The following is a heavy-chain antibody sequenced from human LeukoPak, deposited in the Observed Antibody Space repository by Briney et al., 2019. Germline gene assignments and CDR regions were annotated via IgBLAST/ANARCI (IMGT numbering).Heavy chain of an antibody. CDR3: AGSGSPGDY. V-gene: IGHV3-11*01. Sequence: GGSLRLSCVVWGFNFSDYYISWTRHARGRGLEWISYISPNDVNRYYVDAVKGRFTVSRDNAKNSLFLQLKSLRVEDTAVYYCAGSGSPGDYWGQGTLVTVSS. J-gene: IGHJ4*02. CDR2: ISPNDVNR. D-gene: IGHD3-10*01. CDR1: GFNFSDYY.